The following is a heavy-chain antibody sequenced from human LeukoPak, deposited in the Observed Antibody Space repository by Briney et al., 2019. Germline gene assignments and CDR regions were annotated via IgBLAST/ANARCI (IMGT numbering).Heavy chain of an antibody. CDR1: GFTFSSYG. V-gene: IGHV3-30*18. J-gene: IGHJ4*02. D-gene: IGHD6-13*01. CDR2: ISYDGSNK. Sequence: PGGSLRLSCAASGFTFSSYGMHWVRQAPGKGLEWVAVISYDGSNKYYADPVKGRFTISRDNSKNTLYLQMNSLRAEDTAVYYCAKGSAGGRPYYFDYWGQGTLVPVSS. CDR3: AKGSAGGRPYYFDY.